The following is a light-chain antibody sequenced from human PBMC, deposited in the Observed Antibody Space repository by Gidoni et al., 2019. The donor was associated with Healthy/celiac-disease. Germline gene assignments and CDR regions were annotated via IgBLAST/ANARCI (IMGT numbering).Light chain of an antibody. CDR1: QSLLHNNGYNY. V-gene: IGKV2-28*01. Sequence: DIVMTQSPLSLPVTPGEPASISCRSSQSLLHNNGYNYLDWYLQKPGQSPQLLIYLGSNRASGVPDRFSGSGSGTDFTLKISRVEAEDVGVYYCMQALQTPLTFXGXTKVEIK. J-gene: IGKJ4*01. CDR3: MQALQTPLT. CDR2: LGS.